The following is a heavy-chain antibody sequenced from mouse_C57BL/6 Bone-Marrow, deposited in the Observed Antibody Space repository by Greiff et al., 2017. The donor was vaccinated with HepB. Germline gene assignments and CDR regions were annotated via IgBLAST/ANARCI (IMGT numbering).Heavy chain of an antibody. Sequence: VQLKESGPVLVKPGASVKMSCKASGYTFTDYYMNWVKQSHGKSLEWIGVINPYNGGTSYNQKFKGKATLTVDKSSSTAYMELNSLTSEDSAVYYCAKGTGSSGYAYWGQGTLVTVSA. CDR2: INPYNGGT. CDR1: GYTFTDYY. CDR3: AKGTGSSGYAY. J-gene: IGHJ3*01. V-gene: IGHV1-19*01. D-gene: IGHD3-2*02.